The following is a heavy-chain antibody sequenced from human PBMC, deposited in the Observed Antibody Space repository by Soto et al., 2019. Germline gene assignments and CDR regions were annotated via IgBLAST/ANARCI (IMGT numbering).Heavy chain of an antibody. CDR1: GFTFSSYA. CDR3: AREEETGEGGYFDY. Sequence: PGGSLRLSCAASGFTFSSYAMHWVRQAPGKGLEWVAVISYDGSNKYYADSVKGRFTISRDNSKNTLYLQMNSLRAEDTAVYYCAREEETGEGGYFDYWGQGTLVTVSS. CDR2: ISYDGSNK. D-gene: IGHD7-27*01. V-gene: IGHV3-30-3*01. J-gene: IGHJ4*02.